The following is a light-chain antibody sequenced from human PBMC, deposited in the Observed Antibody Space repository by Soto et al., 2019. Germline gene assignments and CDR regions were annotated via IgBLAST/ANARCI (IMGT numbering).Light chain of an antibody. V-gene: IGLV1-44*01. CDR2: TNN. CDR3: AAWDDSLNGSV. Sequence: QSVLTQPPSASGTPGQRVTISCSGSSSNIASNTVNWYQQLPGTAPKLLIYTNNQRPSGVPDRFSGSKSGTSASLAISGLQSEDEADYYCAAWDDSLNGSVFGGGTKVTVL. CDR1: SSNIASNT. J-gene: IGLJ3*02.